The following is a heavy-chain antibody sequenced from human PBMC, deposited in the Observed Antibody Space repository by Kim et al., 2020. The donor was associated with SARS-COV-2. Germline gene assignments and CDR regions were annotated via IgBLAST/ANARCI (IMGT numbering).Heavy chain of an antibody. J-gene: IGHJ4*02. CDR3: VKGGWFGDS. CDR2: IKEDGSEQ. Sequence: GGSLRLSCAASGFTLSSSWMSWVRQPSGKGLEWVARIKEDGSEQNYVDSVKGRFTISRDNAKNSLYLEMNSLRAEDTAVYYCVKGGWFGDSWGQGTLVTVSS. D-gene: IGHD3-10*01. CDR1: GFTLSSSW. V-gene: IGHV3-7*01.